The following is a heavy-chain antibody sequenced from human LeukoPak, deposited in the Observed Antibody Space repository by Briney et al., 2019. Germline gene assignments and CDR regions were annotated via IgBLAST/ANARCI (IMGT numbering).Heavy chain of an antibody. Sequence: SETLSLTCAVYGGSLSGYYWNWIRQPPGRGLEWIGEINHRGSTTYNPSLESRVTISVDTSKNQFSLRLSSVTAADTAVYYCARRLLYFGDPDYWGQGTLVTVSS. CDR3: ARRLLYFGDPDY. J-gene: IGHJ4*02. V-gene: IGHV4-34*01. D-gene: IGHD3-10*01. CDR2: INHRGST. CDR1: GGSLSGYY.